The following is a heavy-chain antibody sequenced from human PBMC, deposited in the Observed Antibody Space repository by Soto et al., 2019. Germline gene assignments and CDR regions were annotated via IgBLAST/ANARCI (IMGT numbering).Heavy chain of an antibody. V-gene: IGHV4-59*01. Sequence: QVQLQESGPGLVKPSETLSLTCTVSGGSISSYYWSWIRQPPGKGLEWIGYIYYSGSTNYNPSLKSGVTMSVDTSKNQFSLKLSPVTAAHTYVYYGARDVGLRRAFAIWGQGTMVTVSS. D-gene: IGHD5-12*01. CDR3: ARDVGLRRAFAI. CDR1: GGSISSYY. CDR2: IYYSGST. J-gene: IGHJ3*02.